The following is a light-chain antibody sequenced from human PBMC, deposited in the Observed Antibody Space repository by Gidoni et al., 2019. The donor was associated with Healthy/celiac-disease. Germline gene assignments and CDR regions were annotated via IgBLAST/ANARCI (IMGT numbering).Light chain of an antibody. J-gene: IGKJ4*01. CDR3: QQRSNWGT. V-gene: IGKV3-11*01. CDR1: QSVSSY. Sequence: EIVLTQSPATLSLSPGERATLSCRASQSVSSYLAWYQQKPGQAPRLLIYDASNRATGIPARFSGSGSGTDFPLTISSLEPEDFAVYCCQQRSNWGTFGGGTKVEIK. CDR2: DAS.